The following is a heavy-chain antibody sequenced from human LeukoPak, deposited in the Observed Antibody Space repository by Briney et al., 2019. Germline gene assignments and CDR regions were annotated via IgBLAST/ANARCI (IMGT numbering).Heavy chain of an antibody. CDR3: ARGGIAARPSDS. J-gene: IGHJ4*02. CDR1: GFTVISDY. V-gene: IGHV3-66*01. CDR2: VYSGGET. Sequence: GGSLRLSCAASGFTVISDYITWVPQAPGRGLEWVSVVYSGGETYYADSVKGRLTVSRDNSKNTVYLQMNSLRAEDTAVYFCARGGIAARPSDSWGQGTLVTVSS. D-gene: IGHD6-6*01.